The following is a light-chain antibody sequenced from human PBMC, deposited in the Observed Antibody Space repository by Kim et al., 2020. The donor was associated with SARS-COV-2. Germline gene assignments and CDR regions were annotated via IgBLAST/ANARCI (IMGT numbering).Light chain of an antibody. Sequence: PGGTVTPTCGSSAGAVTSGHYPYWFQQKPGQAPRTLIYDINNRNAWTPARFSGSLPGGKAALTLSGAQPEDEADYFCLLTYNGIRLFGGGTQLTVL. CDR1: AGAVTSGHY. CDR2: DIN. J-gene: IGLJ2*01. CDR3: LLTYNGIRL. V-gene: IGLV7-46*01.